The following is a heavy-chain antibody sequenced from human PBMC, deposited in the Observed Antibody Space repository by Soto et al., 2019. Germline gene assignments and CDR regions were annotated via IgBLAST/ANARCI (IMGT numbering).Heavy chain of an antibody. Sequence: EVQLVESGGGLVKPGGSLRLSCAASGFTFSHAWMNWVRQAPWKGLEWVGRIKRSTDGGAIDDTEPVKGRFTISSDDSKETLYLQMNSLKAEDTAVDYCAWLDRWVIKNYYYHAMDVWGQGTTGTVSS. CDR3: AWLDRWVIKNYYYHAMDV. CDR1: GFTFSHAW. D-gene: IGHD2-21*01. CDR2: IKRSTDGGAI. V-gene: IGHV3-15*07. J-gene: IGHJ6*02.